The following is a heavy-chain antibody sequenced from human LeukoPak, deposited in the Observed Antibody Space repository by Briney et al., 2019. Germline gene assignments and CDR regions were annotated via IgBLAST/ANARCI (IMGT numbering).Heavy chain of an antibody. V-gene: IGHV5-51*07. J-gene: IGHJ3*02. CDR2: IYPGGSDT. Sequence: GAALKISCKGSGYIFTSYWIGWGHPMPGKGLWLLWIIYPGGSDTRYSPSFQSQVTIPDTKSSTPAFVQWSSMKDADTAFYCWERVRDVYNFGHEAFDIWGQGTMVTVSS. CDR3: ERVRDVYNFGHEAFDI. CDR1: GYIFTSYW. D-gene: IGHD5-24*01.